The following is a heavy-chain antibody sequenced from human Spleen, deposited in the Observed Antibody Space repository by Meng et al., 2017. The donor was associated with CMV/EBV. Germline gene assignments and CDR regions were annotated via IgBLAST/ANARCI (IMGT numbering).Heavy chain of an antibody. CDR2: IHHSGSA. D-gene: IGHD2-21*01. Sequence: QGQLQASCPGLVKLSQTLSPTCTVSGGSMSSGNYYWSWIRQPPGKGLEWIGYIHHSGSAYYNPSLKSRVSISVDTSKNQFSLNLNSMTAADTAVYYCASFDHIPRRNYFDYWGQGTLVTVSS. V-gene: IGHV4-30-4*01. CDR3: ASFDHIPRRNYFDY. J-gene: IGHJ4*02. CDR1: GGSMSSGNYY.